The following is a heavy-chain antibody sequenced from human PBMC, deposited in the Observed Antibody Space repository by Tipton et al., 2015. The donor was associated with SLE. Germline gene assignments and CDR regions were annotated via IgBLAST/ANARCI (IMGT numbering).Heavy chain of an antibody. Sequence: SGAEVKKPGASVKVSCKASGYTFTTYGINWVRQAPGQGLEWMGWISAYNGNTKYAQKLQGRVTMTTDTSTSTAYMELRSLGSDDTAVYYCALGYSSTWPPGEFDYWGQGTLVTVSS. CDR2: ISAYNGNT. J-gene: IGHJ4*02. D-gene: IGHD6-13*01. CDR1: GYTFTTYG. V-gene: IGHV1-18*01. CDR3: ALGYSSTWPPGEFDY.